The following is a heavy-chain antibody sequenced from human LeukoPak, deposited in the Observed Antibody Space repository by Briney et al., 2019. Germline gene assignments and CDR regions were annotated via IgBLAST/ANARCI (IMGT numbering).Heavy chain of an antibody. CDR2: FYHSGST. Sequence: SETLSLTCTVSGGSISSGGYYWNWIRQPPGKGLEWIRYFYHSGSTYYNPSLKSRVTISVDTSKNQFSLKLSSVTAADTAVYYCARGVVVAATVDYWGQGTLVTVSS. CDR1: GGSISSGGYY. D-gene: IGHD2-15*01. CDR3: ARGVVVAATVDY. V-gene: IGHV4-30-2*05. J-gene: IGHJ4*02.